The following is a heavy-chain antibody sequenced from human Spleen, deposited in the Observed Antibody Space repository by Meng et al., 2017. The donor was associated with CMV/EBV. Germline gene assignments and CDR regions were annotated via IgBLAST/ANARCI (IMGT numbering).Heavy chain of an antibody. J-gene: IGHJ4*03. Sequence: ASGFTFGGYAVHWVRQAPGKGLEWVAVISYDGSFVYYADAVKGRFTISRDNSRNTLSLRMDSLRAEDTGVYYCAREAFDSGWHFFDNWGQGTMVTVSS. D-gene: IGHD6-19*01. CDR3: AREAFDSGWHFFDN. CDR1: GFTFGGYA. CDR2: ISYDGSFV. V-gene: IGHV3-30*04.